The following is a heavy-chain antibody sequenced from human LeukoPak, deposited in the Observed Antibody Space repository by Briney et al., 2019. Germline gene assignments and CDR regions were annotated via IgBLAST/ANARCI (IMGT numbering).Heavy chain of an antibody. V-gene: IGHV3-7*05. CDR2: KKQDGSEK. D-gene: IGHD6-13*01. CDR3: ARRGTSSSWAHFDY. J-gene: IGHJ4*02. CDR1: GFTFSSYW. Sequence: GGSLRLSCAASGFTFSSYWMTWVRQAPGKGLDWVAKKKQDGSEKYYVDSVKGRFTISRDNAKNSLYLQMNSLGAEDTAVYYCARRGTSSSWAHFDYWGQGTLVTVSS.